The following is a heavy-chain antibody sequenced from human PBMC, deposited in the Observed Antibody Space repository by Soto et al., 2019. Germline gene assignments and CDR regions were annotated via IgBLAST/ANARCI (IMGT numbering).Heavy chain of an antibody. CDR1: GYSIISGYY. CDR3: ARGPERYYFDY. Sequence: LSLTCAVSGYSIISGYYWGWIRQPPGKGLEWIGSIYHSGSTYYDPSLKSRVTISVDTSKNQFSLKLSSVTAADTAVYYCARGPERYYFDYWGQGTLVTVSS. J-gene: IGHJ4*02. CDR2: IYHSGST. V-gene: IGHV4-38-2*01. D-gene: IGHD3-10*01.